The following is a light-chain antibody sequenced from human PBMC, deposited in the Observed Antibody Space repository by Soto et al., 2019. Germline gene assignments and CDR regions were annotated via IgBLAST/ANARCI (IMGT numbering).Light chain of an antibody. CDR3: QQLET. J-gene: IGKJ1*01. CDR2: AAF. CDR1: QGISSY. V-gene: IGKV1-9*01. Sequence: DIQLTQSPSFLSASVGDRVTITCRASQGISSYLAWYQQKPGKAPKLLIYAAFPLQSGVPSRFNGSGTGTEFPVTISSLQPEDFATYYCQQLETFRQGTKVEIK.